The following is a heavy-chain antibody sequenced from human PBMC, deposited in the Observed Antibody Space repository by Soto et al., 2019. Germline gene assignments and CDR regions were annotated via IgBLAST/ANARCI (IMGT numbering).Heavy chain of an antibody. V-gene: IGHV1-3*01. CDR1: GYTFTSYA. D-gene: IGHD2-2*02. J-gene: IGHJ6*02. Sequence: ASVKVSCKASGYTFTSYAMHWVRQAPGQRLEWMGWINAGNGNTKYSQKFQGRVTITRDTSASTAYMELSSLRSEDTAVYCCARNLGYCSSTSCYIYYYYGMDVWGQGTQVTVSS. CDR2: INAGNGNT. CDR3: ARNLGYCSSTSCYIYYYYGMDV.